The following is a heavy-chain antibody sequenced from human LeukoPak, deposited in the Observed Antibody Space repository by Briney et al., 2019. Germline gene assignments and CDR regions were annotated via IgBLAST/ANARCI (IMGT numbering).Heavy chain of an antibody. J-gene: IGHJ4*02. CDR1: GFTFSSYA. CDR2: ISYDGSNK. Sequence: PGRSLRLSCAASGFTFSSYAMHWVRQAPGKVLEWVAVISYDGSNKYYADSVKGRFTISRDNSKNTLYLQMNSLRAEDTAVYYCARDLTGTTNYWGQGTLVTVSS. D-gene: IGHD1-7*01. V-gene: IGHV3-30-3*01. CDR3: ARDLTGTTNY.